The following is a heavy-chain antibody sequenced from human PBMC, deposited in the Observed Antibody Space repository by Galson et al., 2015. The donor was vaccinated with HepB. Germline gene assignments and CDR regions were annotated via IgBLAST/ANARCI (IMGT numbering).Heavy chain of an antibody. CDR3: ASYRVTAGRWFDP. J-gene: IGHJ5*02. CDR2: IDTSGVHT. Sequence: SLRLSCAASGFTFTSYDMTWVRQAPGKGLEWVSVIDTSGVHTSYAASVKGRFTISRDNSKSTLSLQMNSLRVEDTAIYCCASYRVTAGRWFDPWGQGTLVTVSS. D-gene: IGHD1-1*01. CDR1: GFTFTSYD. V-gene: IGHV3-23*01.